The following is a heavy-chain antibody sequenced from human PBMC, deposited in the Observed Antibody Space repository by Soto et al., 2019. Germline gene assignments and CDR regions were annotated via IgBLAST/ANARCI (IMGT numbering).Heavy chain of an antibody. CDR2: ISGSGGTI. Sequence: PGGSLRLSCAASGFTFSSYAMSWVRQAPGKGLEWVSAISGSGGTIYYADSVKGRFTISRDNAKNSLYLQMNSLRDEDTAVYYCAREEPDGGLYDYWGQGTLVTVSS. J-gene: IGHJ4*02. V-gene: IGHV3-23*01. D-gene: IGHD2-8*01. CDR3: AREEPDGGLYDY. CDR1: GFTFSSYA.